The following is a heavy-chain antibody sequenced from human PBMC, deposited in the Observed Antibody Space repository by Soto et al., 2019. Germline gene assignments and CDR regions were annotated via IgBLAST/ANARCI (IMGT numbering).Heavy chain of an antibody. CDR3: ARDDGSIWYLDY. D-gene: IGHD6-13*01. V-gene: IGHV1-3*01. Sequence: QVHLVQSGAEVKKPGASVKVSCKASGYTFARHAVHWVRQAPGQRLELMGRIIPGDGSTEYSQNFQGRVTITRDTSASTVYMELSSLRSEDTAVYYCARDDGSIWYLDYWGQGSLVTVSS. J-gene: IGHJ4*02. CDR2: IIPGDGST. CDR1: GYTFARHA.